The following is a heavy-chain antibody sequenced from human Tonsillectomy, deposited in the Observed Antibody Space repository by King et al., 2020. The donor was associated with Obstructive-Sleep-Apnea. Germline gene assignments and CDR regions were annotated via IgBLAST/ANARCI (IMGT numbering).Heavy chain of an antibody. CDR1: GGSISSSSYY. D-gene: IGHD6-13*01. Sequence: QLQESGPGLVKPSETLSLTCTVSGGSISSSSYYWGWIRQPPGKGLEWIGSIYYSGSTYYNPSLKSRVTISVDTSKNQFSLKLSSVTAADTAVYYCARDMEIAAAGTHYWGQGTLVTVSS. CDR2: IYYSGST. CDR3: ARDMEIAAAGTHY. J-gene: IGHJ4*02. V-gene: IGHV4-39*07.